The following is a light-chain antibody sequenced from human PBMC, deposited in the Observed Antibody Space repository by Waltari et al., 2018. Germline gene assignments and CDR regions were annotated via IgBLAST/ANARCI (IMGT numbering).Light chain of an antibody. CDR1: QGISNW. CDR2: RAS. Sequence: DIQMTQYPSSLSASVGDRVTITCRASQGISNWLAWYQQKPGKAPKLLIYRASNLETGVPSRFSGSGSGTDFTLTISSLQPEDIATYYCQQHDNSPWTFGQGTKVEIK. CDR3: QQHDNSPWT. V-gene: IGKV1-33*01. J-gene: IGKJ1*01.